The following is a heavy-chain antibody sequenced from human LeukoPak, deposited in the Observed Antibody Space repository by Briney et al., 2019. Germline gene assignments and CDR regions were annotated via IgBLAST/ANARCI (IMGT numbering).Heavy chain of an antibody. V-gene: IGHV3-48*02. Sequence: GGSLRLSCAASGFTFSSYSMNWVRQAPGKGLEWVSYISSSSSTIYYADSVKGRFTISRDNAKNSLYLQMNSLRDEDTAVYYCARESRRRWYYYYGMDVWGQGTTVTVFS. CDR2: ISSSSSTI. J-gene: IGHJ6*02. CDR3: ARESRRRWYYYYGMDV. CDR1: GFTFSSYS. D-gene: IGHD6-13*01.